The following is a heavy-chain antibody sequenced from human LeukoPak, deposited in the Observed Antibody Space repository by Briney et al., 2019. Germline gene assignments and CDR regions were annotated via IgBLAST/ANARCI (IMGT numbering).Heavy chain of an antibody. V-gene: IGHV3-30*02. CDR1: AFTFRNYG. Sequence: SGGSLRLSCAASAFTFRNYGMHWVRQAPGKGLEWVAFIRYDGGNKNYADSVKGRFTISRDNPKNTLYLQMNSLRAEDTAVYYCAKEIWPTVTTPGRTYLDYWGQGTLVTVSS. D-gene: IGHD4-17*01. J-gene: IGHJ4*02. CDR3: AKEIWPTVTTPGRTYLDY. CDR2: IRYDGGNK.